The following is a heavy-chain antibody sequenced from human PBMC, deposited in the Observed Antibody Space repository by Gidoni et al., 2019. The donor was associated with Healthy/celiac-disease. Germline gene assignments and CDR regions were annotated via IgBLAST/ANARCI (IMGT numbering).Heavy chain of an antibody. CDR3: ARTTVTTLEYYFDY. V-gene: IGHV3-53*04. J-gene: IGHJ4*02. CDR1: GFPVSSNY. CDR2: IYSGGST. D-gene: IGHD4-17*01. Sequence: EVQLVESGGGLVQPGGSLRLSCAASGFPVSSNYMSWVRQAPGKGLEWVSVIYSGGSTYYADSVKGRFTISRHNSKNTLYLQMNSLRAEDTAVYYCARTTVTTLEYYFDYWGQGTLVTVSS.